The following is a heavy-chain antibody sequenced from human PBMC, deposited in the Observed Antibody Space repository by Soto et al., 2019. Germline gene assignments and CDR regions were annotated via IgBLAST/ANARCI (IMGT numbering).Heavy chain of an antibody. CDR3: ARPDDTTGRAFYFHH. J-gene: IGHJ4*02. D-gene: IGHD3-22*01. CDR2: INPNSGGT. Sequence: GDSVQVSCKTSGYRFTDYYVHWLRQAPGQGLEWMGWINPNSGGTNYAQKFQGRVTMTRDTFISTAYMELWRLRSDDTALYYCARPDDTTGRAFYFHHWGQGTLVTAAS. CDR1: GYRFTDYY. V-gene: IGHV1-2*02.